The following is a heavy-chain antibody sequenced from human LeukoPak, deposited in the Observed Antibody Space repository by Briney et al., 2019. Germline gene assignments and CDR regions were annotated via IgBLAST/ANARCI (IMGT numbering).Heavy chain of an antibody. J-gene: IGHJ4*02. CDR1: GFTFSSYW. CDR3: ARDPRGDDYGGKGDY. D-gene: IGHD4-23*01. Sequence: GGSLRLSCAASGFTFSSYWMSWVRQAPGKGLEWVANIKQDGSEKYYVDSVKGRFTISRDNAKNSLYLQMNSLRAEDTAVYYCARDPRGDDYGGKGDYWGQGTLVTVSS. V-gene: IGHV3-7*01. CDR2: IKQDGSEK.